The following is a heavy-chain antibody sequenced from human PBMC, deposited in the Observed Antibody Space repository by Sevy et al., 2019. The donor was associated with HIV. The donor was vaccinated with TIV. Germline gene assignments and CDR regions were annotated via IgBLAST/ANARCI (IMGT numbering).Heavy chain of an antibody. CDR2: ISGSGGST. J-gene: IGHJ1*01. D-gene: IGHD3-10*01. Sequence: GGSLRLSCAASGFTFSGYAMSWVRQAPGKGLEWVSAISGSGGSTYYADSVKGRFTISRDNSKNTLYLQMNSLRAEDTAVYYCAKGPPMVRGVIIEYFQHWGQGTLVTVSS. CDR3: AKGPPMVRGVIIEYFQH. V-gene: IGHV3-23*01. CDR1: GFTFSGYA.